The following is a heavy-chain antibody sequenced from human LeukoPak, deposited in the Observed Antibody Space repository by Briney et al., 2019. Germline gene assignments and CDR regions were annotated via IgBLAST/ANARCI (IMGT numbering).Heavy chain of an antibody. D-gene: IGHD5-18*01. CDR2: ISYDGSSK. V-gene: IGHV3-30*04. CDR1: GFTFSTYA. CDR3: ARARSSYGYGDAFDI. Sequence: GRSLRLSCAASGFTFSTYAMHWVRQAPGKGLEWVAVISYDGSSKYYADTVKGRFTISRDNSKNTLYLQMNSLRAEDTAVYYCARARSSYGYGDAFDIWGQGTMVTVSS. J-gene: IGHJ3*02.